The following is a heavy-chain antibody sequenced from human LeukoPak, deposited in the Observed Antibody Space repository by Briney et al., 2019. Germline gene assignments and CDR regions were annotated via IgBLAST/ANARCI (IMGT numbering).Heavy chain of an antibody. V-gene: IGHV1-2*02. CDR1: GYMFNGYH. CDR3: ARGDQYYYYMDV. J-gene: IGHJ6*03. Sequence: ASVKVSCKASGYMFNGYHMHWVRQAPGQGLEWMGWINPNSGETKYAQKFQGRATMTRDTSIRTGYMELSRLRFDDTAVYYCARGDQYYYYMDVWGKGTTVTVSS. D-gene: IGHD2-2*01. CDR2: INPNSGET.